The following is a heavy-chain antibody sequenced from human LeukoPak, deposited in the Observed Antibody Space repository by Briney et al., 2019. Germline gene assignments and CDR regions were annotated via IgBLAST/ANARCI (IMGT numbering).Heavy chain of an antibody. D-gene: IGHD3-10*01. CDR2: INPSGGST. CDR1: GYXFTSYY. Sequence: ASVKVSCKASGYXFTSYYVHWVRQAPGPGLEWMGMINPSGGSTTYSQKFQGRITMTRGTSTSTGYMELSSLRSEDTAVYYCARGPGTNIDYWGQGTLVPVSS. V-gene: IGHV1-46*01. CDR3: ARGPGTNIDY. J-gene: IGHJ4*02.